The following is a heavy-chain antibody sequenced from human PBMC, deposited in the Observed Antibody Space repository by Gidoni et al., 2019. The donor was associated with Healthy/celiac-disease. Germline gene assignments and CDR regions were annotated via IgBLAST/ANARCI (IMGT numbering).Heavy chain of an antibody. CDR1: GGTFSSYA. CDR2: IIPIFGTA. CDR3: ARSKSRLRYFDCEF. Sequence: VQLVQSGAEVKNPGSSAKVSCKASGGTFSSYAISWVRQAPGQGLEWMGGIIPIFGTANYAQKFQGRVTITADKSTSTAYMELSSLRSEDTAVYYCARSKSRLRYFDCEFWGQGTLVTVSS. D-gene: IGHD3-9*01. J-gene: IGHJ4*02. V-gene: IGHV1-69*06.